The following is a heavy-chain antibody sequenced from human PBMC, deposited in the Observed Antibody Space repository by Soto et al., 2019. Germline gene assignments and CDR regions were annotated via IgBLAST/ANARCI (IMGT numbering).Heavy chain of an antibody. CDR3: ARDRSSDLNYYYYMDV. CDR1: GGTFSSYA. Sequence: QVQLVQSGAEVKKPGSSVKVSCKASGGTFSSYAITWVRQAPGQGLEWMGRIIPILGIESYAQKFQDRVTITADKSTSTVYMELSSLRSEDTAVYYCARDRSSDLNYYYYMDVWGKGSTVTVSS. V-gene: IGHV1-69*04. D-gene: IGHD6-19*01. CDR2: IIPILGIE. J-gene: IGHJ6*03.